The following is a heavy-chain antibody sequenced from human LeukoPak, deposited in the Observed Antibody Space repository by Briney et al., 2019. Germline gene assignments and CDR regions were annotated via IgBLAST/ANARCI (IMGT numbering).Heavy chain of an antibody. D-gene: IGHD3-3*01. CDR2: IKEDGSDK. V-gene: IGHV3-7*03. Sequence: GGSLRLSCAASGFTFSNYWMSWVRQTPGKGLEWVANIKEDGSDKYYVDSLKGRFTISRDNAKNSLYLQVNSLRAEDTAVYYCAKDRTRQAYWGQGTLVTVSS. J-gene: IGHJ4*02. CDR1: GFTFSNYW. CDR3: AKDRTRQAY.